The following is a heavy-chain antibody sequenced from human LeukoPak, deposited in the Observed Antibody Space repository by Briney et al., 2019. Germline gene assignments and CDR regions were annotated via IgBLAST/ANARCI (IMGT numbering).Heavy chain of an antibody. CDR3: ARQIHYYYYMDV. J-gene: IGHJ6*03. CDR2: IYTSGST. Sequence: SETLSLTCTVSGGSISSGSYYWSWIRQPAGKGLERIGRIYTSGSTNYNPSLKSRVTMSVDTSKYQFSLRLSSVTAADTAVYYCARQIHYYYYMDVWGKGTTVTVSS. CDR1: GGSISSGSYY. V-gene: IGHV4-61*02.